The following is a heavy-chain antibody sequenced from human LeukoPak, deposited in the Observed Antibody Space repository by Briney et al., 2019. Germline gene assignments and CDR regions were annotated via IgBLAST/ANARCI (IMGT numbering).Heavy chain of an antibody. CDR2: FAWDESAI. J-gene: IGHJ4*02. CDR3: VTEFWYRFDY. Sequence: PGGSLRLSCITSGFTFRRYNMAWVRQAPGKGLEWLATFAWDESAIEYADSVRGRFTISRDNAKNSVHLQMTGLRAEDMAVYFCVTEFWYRFDYWGQGLLVTVSS. D-gene: IGHD3-3*01. V-gene: IGHV3-7*01. CDR1: GFTFRRYN.